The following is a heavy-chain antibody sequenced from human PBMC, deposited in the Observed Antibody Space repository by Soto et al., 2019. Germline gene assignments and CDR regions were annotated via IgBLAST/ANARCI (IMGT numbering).Heavy chain of an antibody. J-gene: IGHJ4*02. CDR3: ARDRGSAMTTRSFDH. CDR1: GGSVDSGNHS. CDR2: IYYGEST. Sequence: QVLVQESGPGLVKPSQTLTLSCTVSGGSVDSGNHSWNWIRQPPGKALEWIGYIYYGESTDYNPSRKSRATISVDTSQSRYSLRLTSVTATDTAVDDCARDRGSAMTTRSFDHWGQGTLVTVSS. D-gene: IGHD4-17*01. V-gene: IGHV4-30-4*01.